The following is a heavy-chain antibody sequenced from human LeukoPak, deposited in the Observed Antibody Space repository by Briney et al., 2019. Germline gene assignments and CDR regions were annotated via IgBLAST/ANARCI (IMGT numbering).Heavy chain of an antibody. J-gene: IGHJ6*02. CDR2: IYYSGST. D-gene: IGHD1-7*01. CDR1: GGSISSYY. V-gene: IGHV4-59*01. Sequence: SETLSLTCTVSGGSISSYYWSWIRQPPGMGPEWIGYIYYSGSTNYNPSLKSRVTISVDTSKNQFSLKLSSVTAADTAVYYCARDNWNYGSSMDVWGQGTTVTVSS. CDR3: ARDNWNYGSSMDV.